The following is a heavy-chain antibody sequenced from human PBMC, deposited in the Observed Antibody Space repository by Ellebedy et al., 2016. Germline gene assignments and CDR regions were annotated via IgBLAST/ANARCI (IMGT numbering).Heavy chain of an antibody. CDR2: ISWDSAVI. CDR3: AKGTMDYFYH. CDR1: GFTFNDYA. V-gene: IGHV3-9*01. Sequence: GKSLKISXAGSGFTFNDYALHWVRQAPGKGLEWVSGISWDSAVIGYGGSVKGRFTISKDSAKNYLYLQMNSLRPEDTAFYYCAKGTMDYFYHWGQGTLVTVSS. D-gene: IGHD4/OR15-4a*01. J-gene: IGHJ4*02.